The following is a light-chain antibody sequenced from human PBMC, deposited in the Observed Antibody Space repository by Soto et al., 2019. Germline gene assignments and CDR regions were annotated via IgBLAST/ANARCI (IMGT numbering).Light chain of an antibody. CDR1: QSVSSY. Sequence: EIVLTQSPATLSLSPGERATLSCRASQSVSSYLAWYQQKPGQAPRLLIYDASNMATGIPARFSGSGSGTDFTLTISSLEPEDFAVYYGQQRSNWPPITFGQGTRLEIK. CDR3: QQRSNWPPIT. CDR2: DAS. V-gene: IGKV3-11*01. J-gene: IGKJ5*01.